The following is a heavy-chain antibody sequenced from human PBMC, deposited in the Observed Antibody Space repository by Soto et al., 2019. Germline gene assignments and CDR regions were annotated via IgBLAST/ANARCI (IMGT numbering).Heavy chain of an antibody. J-gene: IGHJ6*02. CDR3: ARRLGGGGDYFYGMDV. CDR1: GYTFTEFY. V-gene: IGHV1-2*02. D-gene: IGHD3-16*01. CDR2: INARNDGT. Sequence: QVQLVQSGPEMKKPGASVKVSCKTSGYTFTEFYIHWMRQVPGRGLEWVGWINARNDGTKFAEKFKAALTLTPGPPISTPYMELGWLTFDDTAVYYCARRLGGGGDYFYGMDVWGQGTAVTVSS.